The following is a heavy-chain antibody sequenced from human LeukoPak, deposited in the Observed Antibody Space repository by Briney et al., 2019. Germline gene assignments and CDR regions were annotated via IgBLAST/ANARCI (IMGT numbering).Heavy chain of an antibody. CDR1: GYTFTSYG. CDR3: ARLYYDSSGPCFDY. D-gene: IGHD3-22*01. CDR2: ISAYNGNT. Sequence: ASVKASCKASGYTFTSYGISWVRQAPGQGLEWMGWISAYNGNTNYAQKLQGRVTMTTDTSTSTAYMELRSLRSDDTAVYYCARLYYDSSGPCFDYWGQGTLVTVSS. V-gene: IGHV1-18*01. J-gene: IGHJ4*02.